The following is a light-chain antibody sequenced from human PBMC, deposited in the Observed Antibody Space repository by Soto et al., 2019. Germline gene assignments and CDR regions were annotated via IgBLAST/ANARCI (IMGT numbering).Light chain of an antibody. J-gene: IGLJ1*01. CDR2: AVS. CDR3: CSYTTASTYV. CDR1: SGDVGAYNY. V-gene: IGLV2-14*01. Sequence: QSVLTQPPSASGTPGQRVTISCAGTSGDVGAYNYVSWYQQHPGKTPKLMIHAVSSRPSGVSNRFSGSKSGNTASLTISGLQPEDEADYYCCSYTTASTYVFGTGTKLTVL.